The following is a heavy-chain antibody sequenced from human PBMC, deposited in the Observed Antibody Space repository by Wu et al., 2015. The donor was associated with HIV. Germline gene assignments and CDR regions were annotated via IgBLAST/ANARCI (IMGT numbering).Heavy chain of an antibody. CDR1: GGTFSSYA. CDR3: ARDRLGDYYDSSGWGYFDY. J-gene: IGHJ4*02. CDR2: IIPIFGTA. Sequence: QVQLVQSGAEVKKPGSSVKVSCKASGGTFSSYAISWVRQAPGQGLEWMGGIIPIFGTANYAQKFQGRVTITTDESTSTAYMELSSLRSEDTAVYYCARDRLGDYYDSSGWGYFDYWGQGTLVTVSS. V-gene: IGHV1-69*05. D-gene: IGHD3-22*01.